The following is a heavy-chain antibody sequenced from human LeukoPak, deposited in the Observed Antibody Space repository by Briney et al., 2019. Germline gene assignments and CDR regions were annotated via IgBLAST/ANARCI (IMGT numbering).Heavy chain of an antibody. CDR1: GFTFSSYG. Sequence: GGSLRLSCAASGFTFSSYGMHWVRQAPGKGLDWLAFIRYDGSNKYYADSVKGRFTVSRDNAKNSVYLQMNSLRAEDTAVYYCASLTYCGGDCSDAFDIWGQGTMVTVSS. CDR2: IRYDGSNK. CDR3: ASLTYCGGDCSDAFDI. J-gene: IGHJ3*02. D-gene: IGHD2-21*02. V-gene: IGHV3-30*02.